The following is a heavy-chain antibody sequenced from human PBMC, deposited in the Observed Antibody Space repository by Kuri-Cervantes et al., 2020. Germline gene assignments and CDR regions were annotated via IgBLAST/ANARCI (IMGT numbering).Heavy chain of an antibody. CDR3: ARQQQWLAYDAFDI. V-gene: IGHV3-21*04. Sequence: GESLKISCAASGFTFSSYSMNWVRQAPGKGLEWVSSISSSSSYIYYADSVKGRFTISRDNSKNTLYLQMNSLRAEDTAVYYCARQQQWLAYDAFDIWGQGTMVTVSS. CDR2: ISSSSSYI. D-gene: IGHD6-19*01. J-gene: IGHJ3*02. CDR1: GFTFSSYS.